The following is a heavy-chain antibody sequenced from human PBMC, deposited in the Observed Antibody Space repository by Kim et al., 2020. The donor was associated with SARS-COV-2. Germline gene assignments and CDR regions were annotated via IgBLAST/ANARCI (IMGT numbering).Heavy chain of an antibody. CDR3: AVQGRYYGSGSYWYFDL. J-gene: IGHJ2*01. V-gene: IGHV7-4-1*02. D-gene: IGHD3-10*01. CDR1: GYTFTSYA. CDR2: INTNTGNP. Sequence: ASVKVSCKASGYTFTSYAMNWVRQAPGQGLEWMGWINTNTGNPTYAQGFTGRFVFSLDTSVSTAYLQISSLKAEDTAVYYCAVQGRYYGSGSYWYFDLWGRGTLVTVSS.